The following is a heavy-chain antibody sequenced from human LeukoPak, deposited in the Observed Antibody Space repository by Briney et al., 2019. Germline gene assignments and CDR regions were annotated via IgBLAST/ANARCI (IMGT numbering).Heavy chain of an antibody. D-gene: IGHD3-10*01. CDR1: GYTFTSYG. J-gene: IGHJ4*02. V-gene: IGHV1-69*13. CDR2: IIPIFGTA. CDR3: ARDLLYYYGSGSYV. Sequence: GASVKVSCKASGYTFTSYGISWVRQAPGQGLEWMGGIIPIFGTANYAQKFQGRVTITADESTSTAYMELSSLRPEDTAVYYCARDLLYYYGSGSYVWGQGTLVTVSS.